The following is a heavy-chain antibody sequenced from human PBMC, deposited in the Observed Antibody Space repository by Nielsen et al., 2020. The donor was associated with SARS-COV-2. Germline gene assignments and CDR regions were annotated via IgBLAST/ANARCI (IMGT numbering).Heavy chain of an antibody. Sequence: GESLKISCAASGFTFSSYAMHWVRQAPGKGLEWVAVISYDGSNKYYADSVKGRFTISRDNSKNTLYLQMNSLRAEDTAVYYCASPPSYCSGGSWDSVGCLGYWGQGTLVTVSS. J-gene: IGHJ4*02. CDR2: ISYDGSNK. CDR1: GFTFSSYA. CDR3: ASPPSYCSGGSWDSVGCLGY. D-gene: IGHD2-15*01. V-gene: IGHV3-30-3*01.